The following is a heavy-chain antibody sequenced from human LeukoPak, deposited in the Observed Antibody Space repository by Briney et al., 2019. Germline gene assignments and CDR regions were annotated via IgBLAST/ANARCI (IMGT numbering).Heavy chain of an antibody. D-gene: IGHD3-16*02. CDR3: ARGALRLGELSPDY. CDR2: IYSGGTT. CDR1: GFTVSSNS. J-gene: IGHJ4*02. Sequence: PGGSLRLSCAASGFTVSSNSMSWVRQAPGKGLEWVSVIYSGGTTYYADSVKGRFTISRDNSKNTLYLQMNSLRAEDTAVYYCARGALRLGELSPDYWGQGTLVTVSS. V-gene: IGHV3-66*01.